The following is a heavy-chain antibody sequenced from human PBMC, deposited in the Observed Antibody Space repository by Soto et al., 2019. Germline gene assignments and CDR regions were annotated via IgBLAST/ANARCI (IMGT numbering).Heavy chain of an antibody. J-gene: IGHJ6*02. CDR2: LSFDGDST. Sequence: GGSLRLSCAASGFTFNNYTVHWVRRAPGRRLAWVAALSFDGDSTSYSDSVRGRFTISRDDSKNTIYLQMNGLRPEDTAVYYCARDPPQKTTSGAIIYYYYYGMDVWGQGXSVTVSS. D-gene: IGHD2-8*02. CDR3: ARDPPQKTTSGAIIYYYYYGMDV. V-gene: IGHV3-30-3*01. CDR1: GFTFNNYT.